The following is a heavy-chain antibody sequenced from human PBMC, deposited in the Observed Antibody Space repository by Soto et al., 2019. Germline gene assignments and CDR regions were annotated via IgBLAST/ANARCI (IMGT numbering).Heavy chain of an antibody. CDR1: GFTFGDYA. J-gene: IGHJ4*02. D-gene: IGHD6-13*01. CDR2: IRSKAYGGTT. Sequence: GGSLRLSCTASGFTFGDYAMSWFRQAPGKGLEWVGFIRSKAYGGTTEYAASVKGRFTISRDDSKSIAYLQMNSLKTEDTAVYYCTSTYSSSWYSGDYWGQGTLVTVSS. CDR3: TSTYSSSWYSGDY. V-gene: IGHV3-49*03.